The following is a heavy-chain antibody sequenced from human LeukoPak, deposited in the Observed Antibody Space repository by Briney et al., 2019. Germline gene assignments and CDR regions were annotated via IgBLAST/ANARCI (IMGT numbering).Heavy chain of an antibody. D-gene: IGHD3-22*01. J-gene: IGHJ6*03. CDR3: ARDGNYYDSSGYNGYYYYYYMDV. V-gene: IGHV1-2*02. CDR2: INPNSGGT. Sequence: GASVKVSCKASGYTFTSYAMNWVRQAPGQGLEWMGWINPNSGGTNYAQKFQGRVTMTRDTSISTAYMELSRLRSDDTAVYYCARDGNYYDSSGYNGYYYYYYMDVWGKGTTVTVSS. CDR1: GYTFTSYA.